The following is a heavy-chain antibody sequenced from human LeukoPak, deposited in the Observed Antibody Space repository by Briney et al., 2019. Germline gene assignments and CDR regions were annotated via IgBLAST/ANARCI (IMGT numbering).Heavy chain of an antibody. CDR3: AISPLDDAFDI. V-gene: IGHV4-59*01. D-gene: IGHD1-1*01. J-gene: IGHJ3*02. CDR1: GGSISSYY. Sequence: SETLSLTCTVSGGSISSYYWSWIRQPPGKGLEWIGYIYHSGSTNYNPSLKSRVTISVDTSKNQFSLKLSSVTAADTAVYYCAISPLDDAFDIWGQGTMVTVSS. CDR2: IYHSGST.